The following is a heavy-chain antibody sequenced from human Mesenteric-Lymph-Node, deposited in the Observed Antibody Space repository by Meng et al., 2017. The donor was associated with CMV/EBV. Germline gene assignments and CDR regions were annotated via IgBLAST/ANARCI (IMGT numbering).Heavy chain of an antibody. CDR2: MNPNSGNT. D-gene: IGHD2-2*01. Sequence: ASVKVSCKASGGTFSSYAISWVRQATGQGLEWMGWMNPNSGNTGYAQKFQGRVTITRNTSISTACMELSSLRSEDTAVYYCARGRYCSSTSCYENWFDPWGQGTLVTVSS. V-gene: IGHV1-8*03. CDR3: ARGRYCSSTSCYENWFDP. CDR1: GGTFSSYA. J-gene: IGHJ5*02.